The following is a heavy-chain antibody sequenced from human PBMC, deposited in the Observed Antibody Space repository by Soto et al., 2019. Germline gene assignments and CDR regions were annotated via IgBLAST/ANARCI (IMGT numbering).Heavy chain of an antibody. J-gene: IGHJ5*02. V-gene: IGHV3-20*04. CDR1: GFTFDDYG. Sequence: EVQLVESGGGVVRPGGSLRLSCAASGFTFDDYGMSWVRQAPGKGLEWVSGINWNGGSTGYADSVKGRFTISGDNAKNSLYLRMNSLRAEDTALYYCARAYGDHHWSWFDPWGQGTLVTVSS. D-gene: IGHD4-17*01. CDR3: ARAYGDHHWSWFDP. CDR2: INWNGGST.